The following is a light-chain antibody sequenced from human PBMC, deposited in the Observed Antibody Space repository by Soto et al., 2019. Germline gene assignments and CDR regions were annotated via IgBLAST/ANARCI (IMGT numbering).Light chain of an antibody. V-gene: IGKV1-5*01. CDR1: QSISIG. CDR2: AAS. CDR3: QQYNDYSWT. Sequence: DIQMTQSPSILSAFVGDRVTITCRASQSISIGLAWYQQKPGKAPKLLIYAASSLDSGVPSRFSGSGSGTEFTLTISSLQPDDFAAYYCQQYNDYSWTFGQGTKVEIK. J-gene: IGKJ1*01.